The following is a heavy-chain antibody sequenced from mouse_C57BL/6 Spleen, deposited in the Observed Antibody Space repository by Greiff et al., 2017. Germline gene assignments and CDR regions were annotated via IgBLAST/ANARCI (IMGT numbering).Heavy chain of an antibody. CDR3: ARDTPGWFAY. V-gene: IGHV5-17*01. CDR1: GFTFSDYG. J-gene: IGHJ3*01. Sequence: DVMLVESGGGLVKPGGSLKLSCAASGFTFSDYGMHWVRQAPEKGLEWVAYISSGSSTIYYADTVKGRFTISRDNAKNTLFLQMTSLRSEDTAMYYCARDTPGWFAYWGQGTLVTVSA. CDR2: ISSGSSTI.